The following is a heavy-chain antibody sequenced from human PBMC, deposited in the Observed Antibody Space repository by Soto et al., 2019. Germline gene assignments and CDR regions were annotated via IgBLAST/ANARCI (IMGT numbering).Heavy chain of an antibody. V-gene: IGHV3-30*18. CDR3: AKDLSGAGWFDP. J-gene: IGHJ5*02. CDR1: GFTFSSYG. D-gene: IGHD4-17*01. CDR2: ISYDGSNK. Sequence: GGSLRLSCAASGFTFSSYGMHWVRQAPGKGLEWVAVISYDGSNKYYADSVKGRFTISRDNSKNTLYLQMNSLRAEDTAVYYCAKDLSGAGWFDPWGQGTLVTVSS.